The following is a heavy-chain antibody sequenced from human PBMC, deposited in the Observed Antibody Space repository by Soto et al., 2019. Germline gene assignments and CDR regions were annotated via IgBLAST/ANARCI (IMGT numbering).Heavy chain of an antibody. V-gene: IGHV1-69*13. Sequence: SVKVSCKASGGTFSSYAISWVRQAPGQGLEWMGGIIPIFGTANYAQKFQGGVTITADESTSTAYMELSSLRSEDTAVYYCARDRLVPAAMGNYYYYGMDVWGQGTTVTVSS. CDR3: ARDRLVPAAMGNYYYYGMDV. CDR2: IIPIFGTA. CDR1: GGTFSSYA. J-gene: IGHJ6*02. D-gene: IGHD2-2*01.